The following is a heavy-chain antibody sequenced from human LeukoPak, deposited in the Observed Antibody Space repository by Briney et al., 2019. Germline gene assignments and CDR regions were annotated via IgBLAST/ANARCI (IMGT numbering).Heavy chain of an antibody. D-gene: IGHD3-10*01. CDR3: ARFYGSGSLNYYYYYYMDV. Sequence: PSETLSLTCTVSGGSISSSSYYWGWIRQPPGKGLEWIGSIYYSGSTYYNPSLKSRVTISVDTSKNQFSLKLSSVTAADTAVYYCARFYGSGSLNYYYYYYMDVWGKGTTVAVSS. J-gene: IGHJ6*03. CDR1: GGSISSSSYY. CDR2: IYYSGST. V-gene: IGHV4-39*01.